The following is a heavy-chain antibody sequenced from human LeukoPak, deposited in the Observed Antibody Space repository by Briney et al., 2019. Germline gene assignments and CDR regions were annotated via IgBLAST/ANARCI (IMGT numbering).Heavy chain of an antibody. V-gene: IGHV3-48*04. Sequence: PGGSLRLSCAASGLTFSSHWMHWVRQAPGKGLEWISYISGGGGNMHYADSVKGRFTISRDNAKNSLYLQMSNLRAEDTAVYFCARGGGLDVWGQGATVTVSS. CDR2: ISGGGGNM. CDR1: GLTFSSHW. J-gene: IGHJ6*02. D-gene: IGHD3-16*01. CDR3: ARGGGLDV.